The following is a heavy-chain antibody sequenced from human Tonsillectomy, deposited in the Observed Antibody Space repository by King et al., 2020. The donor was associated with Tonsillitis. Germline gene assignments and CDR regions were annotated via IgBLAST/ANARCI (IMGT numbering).Heavy chain of an antibody. CDR1: GGSISSYY. J-gene: IGHJ4*02. V-gene: IGHV4-59*01. CDR2: IYYSGST. Sequence: VQLQESGPGLVKPSETLSLSCTVSGGSISSYYWSWIRQPPGKGLEWIGYIYYSGSTNYNPSLKSRVTISVDTSKNQFSLKLSSVTAADTAVYYCARDRVVGAANLYYFDYWGQGTLVTVSS. CDR3: ARDRVVGAANLYYFDY. D-gene: IGHD1-26*01.